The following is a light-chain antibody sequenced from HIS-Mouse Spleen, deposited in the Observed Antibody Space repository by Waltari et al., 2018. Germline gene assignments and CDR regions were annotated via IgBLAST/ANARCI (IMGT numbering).Light chain of an antibody. CDR2: EGS. CDR3: CSYAGSSTVV. J-gene: IGLJ2*01. CDR1: SSDGGSYNP. V-gene: IGLV2-23*01. Sequence: QSALTQPASVSGSPGQSITISCTGTSSDGGSYNPASWYQQHPGKAPKLMIYEGSKRPSGVSNRFSGSKSGNTASLTISGLQAEDEADYYCCSYAGSSTVVFGGGTKLTVL.